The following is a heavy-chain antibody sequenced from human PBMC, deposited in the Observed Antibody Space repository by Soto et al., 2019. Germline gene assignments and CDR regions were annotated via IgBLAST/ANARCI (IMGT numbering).Heavy chain of an antibody. V-gene: IGHV4-31*03. J-gene: IGHJ4*02. D-gene: IGHD3-22*01. CDR2: IYYSGST. CDR1: GGSISSGGYY. Sequence: QVQLQESGPGLVKPSQTLSLTCTVSGGSISSGGYYWSWIRQHPGKGLEWIGYIYYSGSTYYNPSLKSRVTISVDTSKNHFSLKLSSVTAADTAVYYCARDTASYYDSRTFDYWGQGTLVTVSS. CDR3: ARDTASYYDSRTFDY.